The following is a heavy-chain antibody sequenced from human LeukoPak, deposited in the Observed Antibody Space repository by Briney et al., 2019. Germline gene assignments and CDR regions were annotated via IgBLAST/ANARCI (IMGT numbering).Heavy chain of an antibody. CDR2: INHSGST. V-gene: IGHV4-39*07. D-gene: IGHD3-3*01. CDR3: AKSGGVFHLYYYYMDV. Sequence: PSETLSLTCSVSSGSISGGNFYWGWIRQPPGKGLEWIGEINHSGSTNYNPSLKSRVTISVDTSKNQFSLKLSSVAAADTAVYYCAKSGGVFHLYYYYMDVWGKGTTVTVSS. CDR1: SGSISGGNFY. J-gene: IGHJ6*03.